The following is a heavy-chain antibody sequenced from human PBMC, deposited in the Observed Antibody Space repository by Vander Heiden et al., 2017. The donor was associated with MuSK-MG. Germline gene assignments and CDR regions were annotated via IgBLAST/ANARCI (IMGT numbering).Heavy chain of an antibody. D-gene: IGHD3-22*01. CDR3: ARWYYYDSSGNYFDY. CDR2: IYYSGST. CDR1: GCSIRRGGYY. V-gene: IGHV4-31*03. J-gene: IGHJ4*02. Sequence: QVQLQESGPGLVKPSQTLSLTCTVSGCSIRRGGYYWSWIRQHPGKGLEWIGYIYYSGSTYYNPSLKSRVTISVDTSKNQFSLKLSSVTAADTAVYYCARWYYYDSSGNYFDYWGQGTLVTVSS.